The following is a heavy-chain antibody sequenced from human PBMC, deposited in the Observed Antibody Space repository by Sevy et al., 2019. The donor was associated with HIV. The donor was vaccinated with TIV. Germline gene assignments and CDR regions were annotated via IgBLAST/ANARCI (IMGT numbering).Heavy chain of an antibody. D-gene: IGHD3-10*01. CDR3: VKGVTSITMVRGVIRY. CDR2: ISSNGGST. V-gene: IGHV3-64D*06. J-gene: IGHJ4*02. Sequence: GGSLRLSCSASGFTFISYAMHWVRQAPGKGLEYVSAISSNGGSTYYADSVKGRFTISRDNSKNTLYLQMSSLRAEDTAVYYCVKGVTSITMVRGVIRYWGQGTLVTVSS. CDR1: GFTFISYA.